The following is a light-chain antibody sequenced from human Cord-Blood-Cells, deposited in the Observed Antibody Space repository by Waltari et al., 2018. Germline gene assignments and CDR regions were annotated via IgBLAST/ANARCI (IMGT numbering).Light chain of an antibody. J-gene: IGKJ2*01. CDR2: DAS. CDR1: QRVSSY. V-gene: IGKV3-11*01. CDR3: QQRSNWPRT. Sequence: EIVLTQSPATLSLSPGERATLSCRASQRVSSYLARYQQKPGQAPRLLIYDASNRATGIPSRFSGSGSGTDFTLTISSLEPEDFAVYYCQQRSNWPRTFGQGTKLEIK.